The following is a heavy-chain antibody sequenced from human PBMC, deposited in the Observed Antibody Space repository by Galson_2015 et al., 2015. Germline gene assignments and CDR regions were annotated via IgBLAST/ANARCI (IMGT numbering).Heavy chain of an antibody. CDR1: GYTFTSYA. CDR2: INAGNGNT. J-gene: IGHJ3*02. CDR3: ATAYVWGSYRSGAFDI. D-gene: IGHD3-16*02. Sequence: SVKVSCKASGYTFTSYAMHWVRQAPGQRLEWMGWINAGNGNTKYSQKFQGRVTITRDTSASTAYMELSSLRSEDTAVYYCATAYVWGSYRSGAFDIWGQGTMVTVSS. V-gene: IGHV1-3*01.